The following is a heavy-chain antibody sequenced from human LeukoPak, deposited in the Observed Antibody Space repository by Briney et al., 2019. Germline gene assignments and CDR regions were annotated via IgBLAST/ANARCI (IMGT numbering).Heavy chain of an antibody. D-gene: IGHD5-18*01. CDR3: ARSGRGYSYGYPEGY. Sequence: GGSLRLSCAASGFTFSSYTMNWVRQAPGKGLKWVSSISSYSNYMYYADSVKGRFTISRDNARNSLYLQMNSLRADDTAVYYCARSGRGYSYGYPEGYWGQGTLVTVSS. J-gene: IGHJ4*02. CDR2: ISSYSNYM. CDR1: GFTFSSYT. V-gene: IGHV3-21*01.